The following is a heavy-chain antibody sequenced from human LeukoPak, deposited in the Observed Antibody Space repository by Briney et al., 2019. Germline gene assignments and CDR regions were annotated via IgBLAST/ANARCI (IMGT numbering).Heavy chain of an antibody. D-gene: IGHD5-18*01. CDR2: VYSSGST. CDR3: ARHLSGTAMAYYFDF. J-gene: IGHJ4*02. Sequence: SETLSLTCSVSGDSISSARNYWGWIRQSPGKGLEWLASVYSSGSTHSNPSLTSQVSISIDMSKNQFSLKLYSVTASDAAIYYCARHLSGTAMAYYFDFWGQGTLVTVSS. CDR1: GDSISSARNY. V-gene: IGHV4-39*01.